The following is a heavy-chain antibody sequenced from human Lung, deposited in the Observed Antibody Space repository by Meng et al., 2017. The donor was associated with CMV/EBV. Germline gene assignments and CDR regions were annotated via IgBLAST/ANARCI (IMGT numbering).Heavy chain of an antibody. V-gene: IGHV1-8*03. CDR3: AHSQQRFNFWSCYYISYLYYYGMDY. D-gene: IGHD3-3*01. CDR1: GYTFTSYD. CDR2: MNPNSGNT. Sequence: ASXXVSXKASGYTFTSYDINWVRQATGQGLEWMGWMNPNSGNTGYAQKFQGRVTITRSTSKNQLVLTMTNMDTVDKTTSYCAHSQQRFNFWSCYYISYLYYYGMDYWXQGTTVTVSS. J-gene: IGHJ6*02.